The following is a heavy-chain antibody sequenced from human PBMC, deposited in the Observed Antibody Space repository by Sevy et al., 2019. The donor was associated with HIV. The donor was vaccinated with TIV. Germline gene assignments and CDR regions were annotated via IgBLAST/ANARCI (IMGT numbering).Heavy chain of an antibody. CDR2: IYYTGST. V-gene: IGHV4-59*01. D-gene: IGHD5-12*01. CDR1: GGPISVYY. Sequence: SETLSLTCTVSGGPISVYYWTWIRQSPGKGLEYIGYIYYTGSTNYNPSLKSRVTISLDTSKNQFSLNLSSVTAAGSAVYYCARAPPVRSGDDSLNWFDPWGQGTLVTVSS. J-gene: IGHJ5*02. CDR3: ARAPPVRSGDDSLNWFDP.